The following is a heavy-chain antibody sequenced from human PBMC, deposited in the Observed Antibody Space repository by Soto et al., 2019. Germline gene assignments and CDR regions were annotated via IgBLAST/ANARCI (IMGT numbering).Heavy chain of an antibody. Sequence: GSLRLSCAASGFTFSGSAMHWVRQASGKGLEWVGRIRSKANSYATAYAASVKGRFTISRDDSKNTAYLQMNSLKTEDTAVYYCTRSIAVAGTSYYWGQGTLVTVSS. CDR1: GFTFSGSA. D-gene: IGHD6-19*01. V-gene: IGHV3-73*01. CDR2: IRSKANSYAT. J-gene: IGHJ4*02. CDR3: TRSIAVAGTSYY.